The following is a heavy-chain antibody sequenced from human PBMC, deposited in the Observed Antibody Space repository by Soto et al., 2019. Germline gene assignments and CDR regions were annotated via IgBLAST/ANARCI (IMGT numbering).Heavy chain of an antibody. CDR3: AHRHRGWYLFDY. CDR1: GFSLSTSGLG. V-gene: IGHV2-5*01. J-gene: IGHJ4*02. Sequence: QITLKESGPTLVRPTQTLTLTCTFSGFSLSTSGLGVGWIRQPPGKALEWLALIYWNDDKRYSPSLKARLTITKDTPKNQVVLTMTNMDPVDTATYYCAHRHRGWYLFDYWGQGTLVTVSS. CDR2: IYWNDDK. D-gene: IGHD6-19*01.